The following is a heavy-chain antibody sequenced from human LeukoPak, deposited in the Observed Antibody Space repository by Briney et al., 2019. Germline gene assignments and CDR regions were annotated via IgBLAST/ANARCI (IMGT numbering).Heavy chain of an antibody. Sequence: ASVKVSCKASGYTFTVYYMHWVRQAPGQGLEWMGWINPNSGGTNYAQRFQGRVTMTRDTSISTAYMELSRLRSVDTAVHYCALNDYGDGLGYWGQGTLVTVFS. CDR1: GYTFTVYY. CDR3: ALNDYGDGLGY. D-gene: IGHD4-17*01. V-gene: IGHV1-2*02. CDR2: INPNSGGT. J-gene: IGHJ4*02.